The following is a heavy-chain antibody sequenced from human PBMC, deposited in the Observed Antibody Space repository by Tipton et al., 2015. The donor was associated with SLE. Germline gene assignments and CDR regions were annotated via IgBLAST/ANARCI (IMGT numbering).Heavy chain of an antibody. D-gene: IGHD4-17*01. CDR3: ASYGDYWYFDL. CDR1: GFTFSSYG. Sequence: GSLRLSCAASGFTFSSYGMHWVRQAPGKGLEWVSSISSSSSYIYYADSVKGRFTISRDNAKNSLYLQMNSLRAEDTAVYYCASYGDYWYFDLWGRGTLVTVSS. V-gene: IGHV3-21*01. J-gene: IGHJ2*01. CDR2: ISSSSSYI.